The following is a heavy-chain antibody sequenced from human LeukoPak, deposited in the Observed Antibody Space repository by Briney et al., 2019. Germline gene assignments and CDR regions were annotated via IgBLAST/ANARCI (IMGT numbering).Heavy chain of an antibody. CDR3: ARSGYSSSWYHLDY. CDR2: IIPIFGTA. CDR1: GGTFSSYA. J-gene: IGHJ4*02. Sequence: ASVKVSCKASGGTFSSYAISWVRQAPGQGLEWMGRIIPIFGTANYAQKFQGRVTITTDESTSTAYMELSSLRSEDTAVYYCARSGYSSSWYHLDYWGQGTLVTVSS. V-gene: IGHV1-69*05. D-gene: IGHD6-13*01.